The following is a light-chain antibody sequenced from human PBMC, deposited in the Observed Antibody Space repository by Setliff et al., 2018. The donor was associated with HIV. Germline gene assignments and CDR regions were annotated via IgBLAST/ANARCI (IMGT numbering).Light chain of an antibody. CDR3: SSYTSRTPLYV. CDR1: SSDVGDYNY. Sequence: ALAQPASVSGSPGQSITISCTGTSSDVGDYNYVSWYQQHPGKAPKLMISDVGNRPSGISNRFSGSKSGNTASLTISGLQAEDEADYYCSSYTSRTPLYVFGTGTKV. CDR2: DVG. V-gene: IGLV2-14*03. J-gene: IGLJ1*01.